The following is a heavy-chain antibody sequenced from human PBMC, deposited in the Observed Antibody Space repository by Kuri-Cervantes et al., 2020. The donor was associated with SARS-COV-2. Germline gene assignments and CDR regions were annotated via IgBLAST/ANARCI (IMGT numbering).Heavy chain of an antibody. CDR3: ARDPYVGSGYYLLDF. D-gene: IGHD3-22*01. CDR1: GSSFSNYA. V-gene: IGHV3-30*03. J-gene: IGHJ4*02. CDR2: ISYDGGYE. Sequence: GESLKISCAASGSSFSNYAMHWVRQAPGKGLEWVAIISYDGGYENYADSVQGRFTISRDNDKHTLYLQVNSVKTEDTAVYYCARDPYVGSGYYLLDFWGQGTLVTVSS.